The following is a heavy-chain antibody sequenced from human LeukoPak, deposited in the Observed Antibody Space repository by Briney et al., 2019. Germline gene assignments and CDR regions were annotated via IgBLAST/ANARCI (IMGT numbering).Heavy chain of an antibody. J-gene: IGHJ4*02. Sequence: ASVKVSCKASGYTFTSYDINWVRQATGQGLEWMGWMNPNSGNTGYAQKFQGRVSMTRNTSISTAYMELSSLRSEDTAVYYCARSSGYYLPNFDYWGQGTLVTVSS. CDR2: MNPNSGNT. V-gene: IGHV1-8*01. CDR1: GYTFTSYD. CDR3: ARSSGYYLPNFDY. D-gene: IGHD3-22*01.